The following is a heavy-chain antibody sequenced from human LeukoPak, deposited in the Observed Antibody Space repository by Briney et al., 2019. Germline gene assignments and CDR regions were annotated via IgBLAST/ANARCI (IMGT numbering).Heavy chain of an antibody. CDR1: GYTFTSYG. J-gene: IGHJ4*02. D-gene: IGHD3-10*01. CDR2: ISAYNGNT. V-gene: IGHV1-18*01. CDR3: ARAALLWFGELSDFDY. Sequence: ASVKVSCRASGYTFTSYGISWVRQAPGQGLEWMGWISAYNGNTNYAQKLQGRVTMTTDTSTSIAYMELRSLRSDDTAVYYCARAALLWFGELSDFDYWGQGTLVTVSS.